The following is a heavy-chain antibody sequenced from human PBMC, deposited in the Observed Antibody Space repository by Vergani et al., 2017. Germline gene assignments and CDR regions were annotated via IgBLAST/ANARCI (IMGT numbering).Heavy chain of an antibody. J-gene: IGHJ6*02. CDR3: ARDCTSGGCPDNDGMDV. CDR1: GFTFSDFS. D-gene: IGHD2-8*01. V-gene: IGHV3-21*06. CDR2: IGSSGPYI. Sequence: VQLVESGGGLVKPGGSLRLSCAASGFTFSDFSMSWVRPAPGKGLEWVAFIGSSGPYINYADSVKGRFIISRDNTNNSLFLQLGSLRAEDAAVYYCARDCTSGGCPDNDGMDVWGQGATVTVSS.